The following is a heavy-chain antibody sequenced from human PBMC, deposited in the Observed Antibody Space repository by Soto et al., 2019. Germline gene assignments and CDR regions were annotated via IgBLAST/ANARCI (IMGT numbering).Heavy chain of an antibody. CDR3: ARGIQLWPRLDY. J-gene: IGHJ4*02. CDR2: INHSGST. CDR1: GGSFSGYY. Sequence: SETLSLTCAVYGGSFSGYYWSWIRQPPGKGLEWIGEINHSGSTNYNPSLESRVTISVDTSKNQFSLKLSSVTAADTAVYYCARGIQLWPRLDYWGQGTLVTVSS. V-gene: IGHV4-34*01. D-gene: IGHD5-18*01.